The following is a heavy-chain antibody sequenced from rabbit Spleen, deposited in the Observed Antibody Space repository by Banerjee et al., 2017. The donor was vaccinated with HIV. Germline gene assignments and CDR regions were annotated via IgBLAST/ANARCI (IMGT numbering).Heavy chain of an antibody. D-gene: IGHD1-1*01. J-gene: IGHJ3*01. CDR3: ARDPAYSSGSGSAMPYL. V-gene: IGHV1S7*01. CDR1: GFDFSGYY. CDR2: IDPFFGTT. Sequence: QLKESGGGLVQPGGSLKFSCKGSGFDFSGYYMSWVRQAPGKGLEWIGYIDPFFGTTYCANWVNGRFTISNDNAQNTVFLQMASLTVTDTPTYFCARDPAYSSGSGSAMPYLWGQGSLVTVS.